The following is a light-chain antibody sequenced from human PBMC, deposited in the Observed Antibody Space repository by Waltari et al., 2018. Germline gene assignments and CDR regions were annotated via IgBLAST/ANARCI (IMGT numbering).Light chain of an antibody. CDR2: KAS. CDR3: LQYNSYPWT. Sequence: DIQVTQSPSTLSASVGDRVTITCRASQSIVVWLAWYQQKPGKAPRLLIYKASYLESGVTSRFSGSASGTAFTLTISSLQADDFATYYYLQYNSYPWTFGQGTTVEIK. V-gene: IGKV1-5*03. CDR1: QSIVVW. J-gene: IGKJ1*01.